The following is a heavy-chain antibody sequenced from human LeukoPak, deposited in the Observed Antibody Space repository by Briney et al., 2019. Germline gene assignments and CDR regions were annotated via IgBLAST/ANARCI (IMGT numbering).Heavy chain of an antibody. D-gene: IGHD4-17*01. CDR1: GFTLNKYW. J-gene: IGHJ5*02. CDR2: ITGDGSDI. V-gene: IGHV3-74*01. CDR3: ARDAYTTTSNWLDP. Sequence: PGGSLRLSCEASGFTLNKYWMHWVRQAPGKGLVWVSRITGDGSDIAYADSVKGRFTVSRDDAKNTLFLQMNSLRVEDTAIYYCARDAYTTTSNWLDPWGQGTLVTVCS.